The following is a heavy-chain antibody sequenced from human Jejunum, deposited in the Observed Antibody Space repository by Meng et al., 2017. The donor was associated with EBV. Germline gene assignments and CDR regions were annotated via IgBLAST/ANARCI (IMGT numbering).Heavy chain of an antibody. CDR3: ATAHGFTIFGVAYYFDY. CDR1: GYSLTELS. Sequence: QVQGVQAGAEVKKPGASVKVSCKVSGYSLTELSMHWVRQAPGKGLEWMGGFDPEDGETIYAQKFQGRVTMTEDTSTDTAYMELSSLRSEDTAVYYCATAHGFTIFGVAYYFDYWGQGTLVTVSS. D-gene: IGHD3-3*01. V-gene: IGHV1-24*01. CDR2: FDPEDGET. J-gene: IGHJ4*02.